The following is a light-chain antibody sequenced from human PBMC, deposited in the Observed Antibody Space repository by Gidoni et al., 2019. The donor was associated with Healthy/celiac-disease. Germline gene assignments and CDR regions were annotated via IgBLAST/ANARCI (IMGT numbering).Light chain of an antibody. CDR3: QQYDNLPLT. J-gene: IGKJ4*01. CDR1: QAISNY. CDR2: AAS. V-gene: IGKV1-33*01. Sequence: DIQMTQSPSSLSASVGDRVTITCQASQAISNYLNWYQQKPGKPPKLLTYAASNLETGVPSRFSGSGSGTDSTFTISRLQPEDIATYYCQQYDNLPLTFGGGTKVEIK.